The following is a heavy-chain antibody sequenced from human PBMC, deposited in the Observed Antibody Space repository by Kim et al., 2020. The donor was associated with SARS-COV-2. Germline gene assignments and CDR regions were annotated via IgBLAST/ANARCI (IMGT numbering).Heavy chain of an antibody. CDR3: ARVFRVVAGPLTFDY. J-gene: IGHJ4*02. V-gene: IGHV3-7*01. D-gene: IGHD6-19*01. Sequence: VDAVPGRFTISRDNAKISLYLQMNSLRAEDTAVYYCARVFRVVAGPLTFDYWGQGTLVTVSS.